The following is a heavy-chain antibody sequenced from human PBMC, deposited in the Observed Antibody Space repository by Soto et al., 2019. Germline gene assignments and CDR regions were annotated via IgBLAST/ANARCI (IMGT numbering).Heavy chain of an antibody. CDR2: VSFDGSNK. CDR1: GFTFSTHA. J-gene: IGHJ5*02. D-gene: IGHD6-13*01. Sequence: ESGGGVVQPGRSLRLSCAASGFTFSTHAMHWVCQAPGKGLECVAIVSFDGSNKYYADSVKGRFTISRDNSKNTLYLQMSGLTPEDTAFYYCARDQTGITTAGGGRIDRWGQGTLVTVSS. CDR3: ARDQTGITTAGGGRIDR. V-gene: IGHV3-30-3*01.